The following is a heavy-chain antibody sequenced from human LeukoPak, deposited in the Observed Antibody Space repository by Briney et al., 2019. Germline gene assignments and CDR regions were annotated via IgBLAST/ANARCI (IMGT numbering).Heavy chain of an antibody. Sequence: PSETLSLTCTVSGGSISKYYWNWIRQPAGKGLECIGRIYISGSTNHNPSLKSRVTMSVDTSKNQFSLKLSSVTAADTAVYYCARDKSRTYGSADAFDIWGQGTMVTVSS. V-gene: IGHV4-4*07. CDR1: GGSISKYY. CDR3: ARDKSRTYGSADAFDI. D-gene: IGHD3-10*01. CDR2: IYISGST. J-gene: IGHJ3*02.